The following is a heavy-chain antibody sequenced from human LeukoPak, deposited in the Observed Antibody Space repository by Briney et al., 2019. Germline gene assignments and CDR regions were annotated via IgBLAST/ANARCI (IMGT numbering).Heavy chain of an antibody. V-gene: IGHV1-69*05. D-gene: IGHD6-25*01. CDR2: IIPMFGTA. CDR1: GSTLSNYA. Sequence: ASVKVSCKASGSTLSNYAISWVRQAPGQGLEWLGGIIPMFGTAKYAQKFQGRVTITMDESTTTAYMELISLRFEDTAVYYCLRRQALRGRHRAFDPWGQGTLVTVTS. J-gene: IGHJ5*02. CDR3: LRRQALRGRHRAFDP.